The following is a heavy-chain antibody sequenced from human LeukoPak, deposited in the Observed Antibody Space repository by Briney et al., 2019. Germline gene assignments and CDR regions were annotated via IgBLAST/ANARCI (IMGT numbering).Heavy chain of an antibody. CDR1: GGSFSGYY. D-gene: IGHD6-13*01. Sequence: PSETLSLTCAVYGGSFSGYYWSWIRQPPGKGLEWIGEINHSGSTNYNPSLKSRVTISVDTSKNQFSLKLSSVTAADTAVYYCARSRWSSNFFDYWGQGTLVTVSS. CDR2: INHSGST. CDR3: ARSRWSSNFFDY. J-gene: IGHJ4*02. V-gene: IGHV4-34*01.